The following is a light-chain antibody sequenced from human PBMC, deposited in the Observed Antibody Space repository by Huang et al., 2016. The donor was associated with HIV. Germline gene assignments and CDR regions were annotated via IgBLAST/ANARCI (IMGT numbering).Light chain of an antibody. J-gene: IGKJ2*01. CDR2: AAT. Sequence: DIQMTQSPSSLSASVGDRVTITCRASQSINKFLNWYRQGPGEAPKLLISAATSLQGGVPCRFSGSGAETDFTLTISRLQPEDVATYYCQQSYNPPYTFGQGTKLEI. CDR1: QSINKF. CDR3: QQSYNPPYT. V-gene: IGKV1-39*01.